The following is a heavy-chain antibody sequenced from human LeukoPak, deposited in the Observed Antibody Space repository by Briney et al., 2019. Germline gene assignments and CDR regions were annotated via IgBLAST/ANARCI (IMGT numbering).Heavy chain of an antibody. J-gene: IGHJ4*02. CDR1: GGSISSSSYY. CDR2: IYYSGST. V-gene: IGHV4-39*07. Sequence: SETLSLTCTVSGGSISSSSYYWGWIRQPPGKGLEWIGSIYYSGSTYYNPSLKSRVTISVDTSKNQFSLKLSSVTAADTAMYYCARGRKYTYGYTVTELGLGYFDYWGQGTLVTVSS. CDR3: ARGRKYTYGYTVTELGLGYFDY. D-gene: IGHD5-18*01.